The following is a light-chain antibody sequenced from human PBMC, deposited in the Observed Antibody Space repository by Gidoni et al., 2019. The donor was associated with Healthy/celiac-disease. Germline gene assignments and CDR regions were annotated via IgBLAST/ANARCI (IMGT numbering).Light chain of an antibody. CDR3: QQYNNWPGT. Sequence: EILMTPSPATMSVSPGERATLSCRASQSVSRNLACYQQKPGQAPRLLIYGESTRATGIPARLSGSGSGTEFTLTISSLQSEDFAVYYCQQYNNWPGTFGHGTKLDIK. V-gene: IGKV3-15*01. J-gene: IGKJ2*01. CDR1: QSVSRN. CDR2: GES.